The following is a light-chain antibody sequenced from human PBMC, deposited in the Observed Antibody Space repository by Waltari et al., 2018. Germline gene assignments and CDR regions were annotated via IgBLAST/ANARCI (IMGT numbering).Light chain of an antibody. CDR2: DAS. Sequence: EIVLTQSPGTLALSPGEKATLSCRASQSVGRALAWDQKKPGRAPRLLIYDASSRATGISDKFSGSGSGTDFSLTISRVEPEDFAVYFCQMYVRLPVTFGQGTKVEVK. CDR3: QMYVRLPVT. J-gene: IGKJ1*01. V-gene: IGKV3-20*01. CDR1: QSVGRA.